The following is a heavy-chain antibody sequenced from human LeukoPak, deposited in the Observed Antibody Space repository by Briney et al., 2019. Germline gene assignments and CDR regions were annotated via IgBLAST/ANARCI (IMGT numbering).Heavy chain of an antibody. CDR3: AKDGSGSYYGDFDY. CDR1: GFTFSSYA. Sequence: PGGSLRLSCAASGFTFSSYAMSWVRQAPGKGLEWVSAISGSGGSTYYADSVKGRSTISRDNSKNTQHLQMNRLRAEDTAVYYCAKDGSGSYYGDFDYWGQGTLVTVSS. D-gene: IGHD1-26*01. V-gene: IGHV3-23*01. J-gene: IGHJ4*02. CDR2: ISGSGGST.